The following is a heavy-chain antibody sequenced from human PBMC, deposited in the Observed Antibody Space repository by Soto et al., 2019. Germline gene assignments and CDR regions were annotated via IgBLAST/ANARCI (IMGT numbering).Heavy chain of an antibody. CDR2: IRSKAYGGTT. CDR3: TRDRDYYGSGSYYNY. D-gene: IGHD3-10*01. CDR1: GFTFGDYA. J-gene: IGHJ4*02. Sequence: GGSLRLSCTASGFTFGDYAMSWVRQAPGKGLEWVGFIRSKAYGGTTEYAASVKGRFTISRDDSKSIAYLQMNSLKTEDTAVYYCTRDRDYYGSGSYYNYWGQGTLVTVSS. V-gene: IGHV3-49*04.